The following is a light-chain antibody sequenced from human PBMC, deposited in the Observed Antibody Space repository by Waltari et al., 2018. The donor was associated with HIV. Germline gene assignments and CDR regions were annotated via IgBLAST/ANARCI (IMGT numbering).Light chain of an antibody. CDR1: QTISSY. V-gene: IGKV1-39*01. Sequence: DIQMTQSPSSLSASVGDRVTITCRARQTISSYLNWYQQKPGKAPMLLIYGASTLHSGVPSRFSGSGSETDFTLTISSLQPEDFATYYCQQSYSTPRTFGQGTKLEIK. J-gene: IGKJ2*01. CDR3: QQSYSTPRT. CDR2: GAS.